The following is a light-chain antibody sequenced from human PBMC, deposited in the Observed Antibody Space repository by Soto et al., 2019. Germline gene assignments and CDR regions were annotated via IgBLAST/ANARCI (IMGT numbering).Light chain of an antibody. CDR2: GAS. CDR1: QDIHIY. CDR3: QQYYSYPYT. J-gene: IGKJ2*01. V-gene: IGKV1-8*01. Sequence: AIRMTQSPPSMSTSTGDGVNITCRASQDIHIYLAWYQQKPGGAPKVLISGASTWQSGVPSRFSGSGSGTEFALTIRSLQAEDFATDYCQQYYSYPYTFGQGTKLEI.